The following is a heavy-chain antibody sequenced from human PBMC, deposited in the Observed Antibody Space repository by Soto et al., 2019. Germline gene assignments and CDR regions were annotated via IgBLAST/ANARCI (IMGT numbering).Heavy chain of an antibody. Sequence: SDTLSHTFINSSCPISTSNWRRLSRQPPGKGLEWIGEIYHSGSTNYNPSLKSRVTISVDKSKNQFSLKLSSVTAADTAVYYCARSPDSSGYYPRWYYYGMDVWGRGTTVT. CDR2: IYHSGST. CDR1: SCPISTSNW. CDR3: ARSPDSSGYYPRWYYYGMDV. V-gene: IGHV4-4*02. J-gene: IGHJ6*02. D-gene: IGHD3-22*01.